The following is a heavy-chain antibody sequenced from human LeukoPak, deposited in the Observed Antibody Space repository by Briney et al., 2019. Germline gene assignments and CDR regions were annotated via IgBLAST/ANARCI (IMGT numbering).Heavy chain of an antibody. V-gene: IGHV6-1*01. CDR2: TYYGSRWYN. CDR3: ARDRPTTLNNWFDP. J-gene: IGHJ5*02. D-gene: IGHD1-7*01. Sequence: PSQTLSLTCAISGDGVSSNSAAWNWIRQSPSRGLEWLGRTYYGSRWYNDYAVSGKSRITINADTSKNQFSLQLNSVTPEDTAVYYCARDRPTTLNNWFDPWGQGTLVTVSS. CDR1: GDGVSSNSAA.